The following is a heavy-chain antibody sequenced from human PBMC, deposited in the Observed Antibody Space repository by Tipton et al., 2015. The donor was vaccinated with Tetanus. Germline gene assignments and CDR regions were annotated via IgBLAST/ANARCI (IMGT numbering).Heavy chain of an antibody. CDR1: GGSFSGYY. CDR3: ARGRNYGDYLDY. CDR2: VYHGGT. J-gene: IGHJ4*02. Sequence: LRLSCAVYGGSFSGYYWSWIRQPPGKGLEWIGSVYHGGTIYTPSLKNRVTISVDRSRSHFSLNLTSVTAADTALYYCARGRNYGDYLDYWGQGSLVTVSS. D-gene: IGHD4-17*01. V-gene: IGHV4-34*01.